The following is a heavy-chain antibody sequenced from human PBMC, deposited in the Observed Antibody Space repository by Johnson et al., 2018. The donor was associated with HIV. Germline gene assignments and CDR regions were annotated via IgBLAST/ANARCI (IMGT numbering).Heavy chain of an antibody. J-gene: IGHJ3*01. CDR2: TWYDASYK. CDR3: AKTRMGGILDAFDL. Sequence: VQLVESGGGVVQPGRSLRLSCAASRFTFSTYGIHWVRQAPGKGLEWVAVTWYDASYKYYADSVKGRFTLSRDNSKNTLDLQMNSLTIEDTAVFYCAKTRMGGILDAFDLWGQGTMVIVS. CDR1: RFTFSTYG. V-gene: IGHV3-33*06. D-gene: IGHD3-10*01.